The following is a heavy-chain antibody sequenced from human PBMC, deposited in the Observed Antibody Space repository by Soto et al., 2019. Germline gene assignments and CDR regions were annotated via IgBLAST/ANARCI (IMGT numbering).Heavy chain of an antibody. CDR1: GYTFTIYG. CDR3: ARHSIASYYYGSGSSSTSFDP. D-gene: IGHD3-10*01. V-gene: IGHV1-18*04. CDR2: ISAYNGNT. Sequence: AVKVSCTASGYTFTIYGIRWVRQAPGQALEWMGWISAYNGNTNYAQKLQGRVTMTTDTSTSTAYMELRSLRSDDTAVYYCARHSIASYYYGSGSSSTSFDPWGQGTLVPVSS. J-gene: IGHJ5*02.